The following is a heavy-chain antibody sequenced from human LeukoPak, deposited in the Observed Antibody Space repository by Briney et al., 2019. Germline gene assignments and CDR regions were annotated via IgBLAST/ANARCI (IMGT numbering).Heavy chain of an antibody. CDR1: GGSISSSSYY. D-gene: IGHD2-15*01. CDR2: IYYSGST. CDR3: ARGQKVVVVAATVNFDY. Sequence: PSETLSLTCTVSGGSISSSSYYWGWIRQPPGKGLEWIGSIYYSGSTYYNPSLKSRVTISVDTSKNQFSLKLSSVTAADTAVYYCARGQKVVVVAATVNFDYWGQGTMVTVSS. V-gene: IGHV4-39*07. J-gene: IGHJ4*03.